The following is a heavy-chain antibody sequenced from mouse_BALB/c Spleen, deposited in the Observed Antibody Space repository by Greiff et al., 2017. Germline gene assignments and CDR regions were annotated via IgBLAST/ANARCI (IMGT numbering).Heavy chain of an antibody. CDR3: ARAERFAWFAY. CDR1: GYTFTSYY. Sequence: QVQLQQSGPELVKPGASVRISCKASGYTFTSYYIHWVKQRPGQGLEWIGWIYPGNVNTKYNEKFKGKATLTADKSSSTAYMQLSSLTSEDSAVYFCARAERFAWFAYWGQGTLVTVSA. CDR2: IYPGNVNT. V-gene: IGHV1S56*01. J-gene: IGHJ3*01.